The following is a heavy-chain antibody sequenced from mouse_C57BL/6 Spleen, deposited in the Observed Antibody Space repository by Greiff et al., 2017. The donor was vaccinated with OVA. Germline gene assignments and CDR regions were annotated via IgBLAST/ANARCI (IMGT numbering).Heavy chain of an antibody. CDR2: IDPENGDT. D-gene: IGHD1-1*01. CDR3: TTGYITTVVATDYAMDY. CDR1: GFNIKDDY. J-gene: IGHJ4*01. V-gene: IGHV14-4*01. Sequence: DVKLVESGAELVRPGASVKLSCTASGFNIKDDYMHWVKQRPEQGLEWIGWIDPENGDTEYASKFQGKATITADTSSNTAYLQLSSLTSEDTAVYYCTTGYITTVVATDYAMDYWGQGTSVTVSS.